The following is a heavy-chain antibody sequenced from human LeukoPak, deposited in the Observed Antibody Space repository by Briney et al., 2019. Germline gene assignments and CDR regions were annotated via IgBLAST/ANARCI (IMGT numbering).Heavy chain of an antibody. Sequence: PSETLSLTCTVSGGSISSYYWSWIRQPPGKGLEWIGHIYHSGRTNYNPSLKSRVTISVDTPKNRFSLKLSSVTAADTAVYYCARDTLYYDSSGYYYDDFDIWGQGTLVTVSS. CDR2: IYHSGRT. CDR3: ARDTLYYDSSGYYYDDFDI. V-gene: IGHV4-59*12. D-gene: IGHD3-22*01. J-gene: IGHJ3*02. CDR1: GGSISSYY.